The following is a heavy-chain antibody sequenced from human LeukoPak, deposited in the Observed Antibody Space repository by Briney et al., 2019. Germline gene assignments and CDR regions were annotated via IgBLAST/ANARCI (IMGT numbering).Heavy chain of an antibody. Sequence: SETLSLTCTVSGGSISSYYWSWVRQPPGKGLEWIGYIYYSGSTNYNPSLKSRVTISVDTSKNQLSLKLRPVTAADTAVYYCASSDSPLVYCGQGTLVTVSS. CDR3: ASSDSPLVY. CDR2: IYYSGST. J-gene: IGHJ4*02. CDR1: GGSISSYY. D-gene: IGHD2-21*01. V-gene: IGHV4-59*01.